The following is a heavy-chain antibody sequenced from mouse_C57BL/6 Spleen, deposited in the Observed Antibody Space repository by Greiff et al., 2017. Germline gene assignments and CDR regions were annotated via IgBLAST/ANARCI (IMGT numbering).Heavy chain of an antibody. CDR1: GYTFTSYW. Sequence: QVQLQQPGAELVKPGASVKLSCKASGYTFTSYWMHWVKQRPGQGLEWIGMIHPNSGSTNYNEKFKSKATLTVAKSSSTAYMQLSSLTSEDSAVYYCARWDLFGYDESYFDYWGQGTTLTVSS. CDR2: IHPNSGST. J-gene: IGHJ2*01. D-gene: IGHD2-2*01. V-gene: IGHV1-64*01. CDR3: ARWDLFGYDESYFDY.